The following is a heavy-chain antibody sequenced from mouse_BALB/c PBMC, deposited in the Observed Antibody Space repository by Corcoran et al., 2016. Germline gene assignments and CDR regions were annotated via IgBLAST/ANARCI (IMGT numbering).Heavy chain of an antibody. V-gene: IGHV1-18*01. CDR3: ASGSSSYYYAMDY. CDR1: GYTFTDYN. CDR2: INPNNGGT. J-gene: IGHJ4*01. D-gene: IGHD1-1*01. Sequence: EVLLQQSGPELVKPGASVKIPCKASGYTFTDYNMDWVKQSHGKSLEWIGDINPNNGGTIYNQKFKGKATLTVDKSSSTAYMELRSLTSEDTAVYYCASGSSSYYYAMDYWGQGTSVTVSS.